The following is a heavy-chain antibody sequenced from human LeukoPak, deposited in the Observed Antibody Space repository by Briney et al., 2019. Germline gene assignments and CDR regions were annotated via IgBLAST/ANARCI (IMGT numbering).Heavy chain of an antibody. Sequence: SETLSLTCAVYGGSFSGYYWSWIRQPPGKGLEWIGYIYYSGSTNYNPSLKSRVTISVDTSKNQFSLKLSSVTAADTAVYYCARDEKDYFDYWGQGTLVTVSS. V-gene: IGHV4-59*01. CDR2: IYYSGST. CDR1: GGSFSGYY. CDR3: ARDEKDYFDY. J-gene: IGHJ4*02.